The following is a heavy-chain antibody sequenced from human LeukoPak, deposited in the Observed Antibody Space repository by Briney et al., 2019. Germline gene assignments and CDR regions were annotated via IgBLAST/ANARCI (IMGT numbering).Heavy chain of an antibody. Sequence: SETLSLTCAVYGGSFSGYYWSWIRQPPGKGLEWIGEINHRGSTNYNPSLKSRLTISVDTSRNQFSLKLKSVTAADTAVYYCAREGYDILTGYFNDYWGQGTLVTVSS. CDR1: GGSFSGYY. D-gene: IGHD3-9*01. J-gene: IGHJ4*02. CDR3: AREGYDILTGYFNDY. CDR2: INHRGST. V-gene: IGHV4-34*01.